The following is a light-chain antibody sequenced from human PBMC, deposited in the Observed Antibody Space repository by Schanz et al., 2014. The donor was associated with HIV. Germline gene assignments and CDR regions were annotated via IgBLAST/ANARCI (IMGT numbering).Light chain of an antibody. CDR3: QSYDKSLSGPYV. Sequence: QSALTQPAFVSGSPGQSITISCTGSSSDVGGYNYISWYQQHPGKAPKLMIYDVSNRPSGVSNRFSGSKSGTTASLTISGLQAEDEADYYCQSYDKSLSGPYVFGGGTKLTVL. V-gene: IGLV2-14*03. CDR1: SSDVGGYNY. CDR2: DVS. J-gene: IGLJ1*01.